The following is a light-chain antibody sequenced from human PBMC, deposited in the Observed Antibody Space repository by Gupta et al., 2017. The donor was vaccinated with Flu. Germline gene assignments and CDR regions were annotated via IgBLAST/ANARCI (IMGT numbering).Light chain of an antibody. CDR3: QQYNTFLT. V-gene: IGKV1-5*03. J-gene: IGKJ3*01. CDR1: QNIHSW. CDR2: QAS. Sequence: DIQIAQSPSTLSASVGDRVTITCRASQNIHSWLAWYQQKPGRAPKLLIYQASNRERGVPSRFSGSGSGTEFTLTISSLQPDDFATYYCQQYNTFLTFGPGTRVDIK.